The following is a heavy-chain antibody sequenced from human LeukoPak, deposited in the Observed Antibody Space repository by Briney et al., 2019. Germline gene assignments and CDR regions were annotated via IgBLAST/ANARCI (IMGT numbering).Heavy chain of an antibody. J-gene: IGHJ4*02. CDR3: ARDSLPGPAMPPST. Sequence: ASVKVSCKASGYTFTGYYMHWVRQAPGKGLEWMGGFDPEDGETIYAQRFQGRVTMTEDTSTDTVYMELSSLRSEDTAVYYCARDSLPGPAMPPSTWGQGTLVTVSS. D-gene: IGHD2-2*01. CDR1: GYTFTGYY. V-gene: IGHV1-24*01. CDR2: FDPEDGET.